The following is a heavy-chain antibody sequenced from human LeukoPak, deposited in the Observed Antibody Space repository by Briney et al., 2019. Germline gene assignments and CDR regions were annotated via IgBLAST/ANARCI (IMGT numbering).Heavy chain of an antibody. V-gene: IGHV4-59*08. Sequence: PSETLSLTCTVSGGSITSNYWSWIRQPLGKGLEWIGYIFYSGNTNYNPSLKSRVTISLDMSKTQFSLKLSSVTAADTAVYYCARLLRSVTTSAIWYFDLWGRGTLVTVSS. D-gene: IGHD4-17*01. CDR3: ARLLRSVTTSAIWYFDL. J-gene: IGHJ2*01. CDR2: IFYSGNT. CDR1: GGSITSNY.